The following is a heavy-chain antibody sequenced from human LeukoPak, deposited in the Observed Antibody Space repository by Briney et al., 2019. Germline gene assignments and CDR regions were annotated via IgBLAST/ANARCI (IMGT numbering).Heavy chain of an antibody. CDR3: ARVRGSYCDY. V-gene: IGHV4-59*01. Sequence: PSETLSLTCTISGGSISYYYWSWIRQSPGKGLEWIGYIYYSGSTNYNPSLKSRVTISVDTSKNQFSLNLGSVTAADTAVYYCARVRGSYCDYWGQGTLVTVSS. CDR1: GGSISYYY. J-gene: IGHJ4*02. CDR2: IYYSGST. D-gene: IGHD1-26*01.